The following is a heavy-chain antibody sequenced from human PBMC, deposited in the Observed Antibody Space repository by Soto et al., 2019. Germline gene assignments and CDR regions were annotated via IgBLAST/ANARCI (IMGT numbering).Heavy chain of an antibody. D-gene: IGHD7-27*01. CDR3: ARPGTGPDAFDI. CDR1: GFTFSSYA. CDR2: ISYDGSNK. J-gene: IGHJ3*02. V-gene: IGHV3-30*04. Sequence: GGSLRLSCAASGFTFSSYAMHWVRQAPGKGLEWVAVISYDGSNKYYADSVKGRFTISRDNSKNTLYLQMNSLRAEDTAVYYCARPGTGPDAFDIWGQGTMVTVSS.